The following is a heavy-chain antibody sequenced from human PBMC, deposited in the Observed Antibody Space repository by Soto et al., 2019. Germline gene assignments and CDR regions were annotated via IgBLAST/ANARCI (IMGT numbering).Heavy chain of an antibody. CDR3: AANWRGAYEGLFDL. J-gene: IGHJ3*01. Sequence: QVQLRESGPGLVKPSETLSLTCNVSGGPISGYYWNWVRQPAGKGLEWIGRIYSAGTTHLNPSHKSRVIMSGDTSSNQFSRKLISVTAADTAVYYCAANWRGAYEGLFDLWGQGTTVTVSS. D-gene: IGHD1-1*01. CDR1: GGPISGYY. V-gene: IGHV4-4*07. CDR2: IYSAGTT.